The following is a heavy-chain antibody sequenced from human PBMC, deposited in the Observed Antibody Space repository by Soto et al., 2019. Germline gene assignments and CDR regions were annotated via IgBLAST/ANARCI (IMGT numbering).Heavy chain of an antibody. Sequence: GGSLRVSCAASGFTFSNYAMSWGRQAPGKGLEWVSGISSSGGSTYSADSVKGRFTISRDNSRNTLSPQMNSPGAEDTAIYYCAKYTRYCRGGSCYTPNDAFDIWGQGTMVT. J-gene: IGHJ3*02. V-gene: IGHV3-23*01. CDR2: ISSSGGST. CDR1: GFTFSNYA. CDR3: AKYTRYCRGGSCYTPNDAFDI. D-gene: IGHD2-15*01.